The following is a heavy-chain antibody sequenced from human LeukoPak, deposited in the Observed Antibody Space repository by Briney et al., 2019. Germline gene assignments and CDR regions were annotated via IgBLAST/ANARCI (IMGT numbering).Heavy chain of an antibody. V-gene: IGHV1-2*02. CDR2: INPNSGGT. CDR3: ARDQATGETDY. J-gene: IGHJ4*02. Sequence: GASVKVSCKASGYTFTGYYMHWVRQAPGQGLEWMGWINPNSGGTNYAQKFQGRVTITRDTSISTAYMELNRLRSDDTAVYYCARDQATGETDYWGQGTLVTVSS. CDR1: GYTFTGYY. D-gene: IGHD5-12*01.